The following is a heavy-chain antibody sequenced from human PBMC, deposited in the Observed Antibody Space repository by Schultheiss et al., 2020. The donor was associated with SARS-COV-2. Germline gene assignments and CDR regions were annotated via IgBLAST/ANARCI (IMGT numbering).Heavy chain of an antibody. CDR1: GFTFSGSA. Sequence: GGSLRLSCAASGFTFSGSAMHWVRQASGKGLEWVGRIKSKTDGGTTDYAAPVKGRFTISRDDSKNTLYLQMNSLRAEDTAVYYCARDPSSGPDYWGQGTLVTVSS. D-gene: IGHD3-22*01. CDR2: IKSKTDGGTT. V-gene: IGHV3-15*01. CDR3: ARDPSSGPDY. J-gene: IGHJ4*02.